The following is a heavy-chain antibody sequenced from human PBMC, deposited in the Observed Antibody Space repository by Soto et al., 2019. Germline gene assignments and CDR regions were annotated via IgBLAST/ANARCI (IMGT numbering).Heavy chain of an antibody. V-gene: IGHV3-48*02. CDR2: ISSSSSTI. Sequence: GGSLRLSCAASGFTFSSYSMNWVRQAPGKGLEWVSYISSSSSTIYYADSVKGRFTISRDNAKNSLYLQMNSLRDGDTAVYYCARDKFSRYYYDSSGYFHDYYYGMDVWGQGTTVTVSS. J-gene: IGHJ6*02. CDR3: ARDKFSRYYYDSSGYFHDYYYGMDV. CDR1: GFTFSSYS. D-gene: IGHD3-22*01.